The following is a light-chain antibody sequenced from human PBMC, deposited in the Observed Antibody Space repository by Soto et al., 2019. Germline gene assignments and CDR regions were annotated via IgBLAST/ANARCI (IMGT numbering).Light chain of an antibody. CDR3: QQYNSS. V-gene: IGKV1-5*03. Sequence: DIPMTQSPSTLSASVGDRVTITCRASQSISNWLAWYQQKPGKAPKLLIYKASSLESGVPSRFSGSGSGTEFTLTISSLQPDDSATYYCQQYNSSFGQGTKLEIK. CDR1: QSISNW. J-gene: IGKJ2*01. CDR2: KAS.